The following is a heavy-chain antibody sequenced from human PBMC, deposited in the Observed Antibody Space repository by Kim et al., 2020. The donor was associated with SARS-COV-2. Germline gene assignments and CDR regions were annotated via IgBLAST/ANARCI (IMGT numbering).Heavy chain of an antibody. V-gene: IGHV3-15*01. Sequence: GGSLRLSFAAVGFTFSNAGMRGVRQAPGRGLDGFGRLKSKTDGGTTDYAAPVKGRFTTSTDDSKNTLYLQMNSLKTEDTAVYYCTTVSPMDVWGQGTTVTVSS. CDR2: LKSKTDGGTT. CDR1: GFTFSNAG. CDR3: TTVSPMDV. J-gene: IGHJ6*02.